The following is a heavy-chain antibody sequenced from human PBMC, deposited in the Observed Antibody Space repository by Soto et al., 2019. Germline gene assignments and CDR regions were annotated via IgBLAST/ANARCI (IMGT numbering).Heavy chain of an antibody. CDR3: ARRGSGSYYDY. D-gene: IGHD1-26*01. J-gene: IGHJ4*02. CDR2: ISGSGGST. V-gene: IGHV3-23*01. CDR1: GFTFSSYA. Sequence: EVQLLESGGGLVQPGGSLRLSCAASGFTFSSYAMRWVRQAPGKGLEWVSAISGSGGSTYYADPVKGRFTISRDNSKNTLYMQMTSLRAEDTAVYYCARRGSGSYYDYWGQGTLVTVSS.